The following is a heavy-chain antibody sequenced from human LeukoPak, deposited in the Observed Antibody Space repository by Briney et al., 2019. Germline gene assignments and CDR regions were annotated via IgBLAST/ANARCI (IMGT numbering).Heavy chain of an antibody. V-gene: IGHV3-23*01. CDR2: ISPGGGPT. D-gene: IGHD5-12*01. Sequence: GGTLRLSCAASGFTFSSYGMSWVRQAPGKGLEWVSGISPGGGPTYYADSVKGRFTISRDDSKNTLYLQMNNLRAEDTAVYYCAKDGAWLRFDDWGQGILVTVSS. CDR1: GFTFSSYG. CDR3: AKDGAWLRFDD. J-gene: IGHJ4*02.